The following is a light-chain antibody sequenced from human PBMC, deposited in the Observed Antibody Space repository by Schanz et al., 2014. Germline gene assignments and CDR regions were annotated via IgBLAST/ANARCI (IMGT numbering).Light chain of an antibody. Sequence: DIVMTQFPDSLAVSLGERATINCRSSQSVLHSSDNKNYLAWYQQKPGQPPKLLIYWASTRESGVPDRFSGSGSGTGFTLAISTLQAEDVAVYYCQQGDNPLTFGGGTKVEIK. J-gene: IGKJ4*01. CDR2: WAS. CDR1: QSVLHSSDNKNY. CDR3: QQGDNPLT. V-gene: IGKV4-1*01.